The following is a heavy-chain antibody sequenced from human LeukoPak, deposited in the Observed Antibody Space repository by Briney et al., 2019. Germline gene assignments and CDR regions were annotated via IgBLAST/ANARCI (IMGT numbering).Heavy chain of an antibody. CDR3: ARGFTFGGVTAFDY. CDR1: GGTFSSYA. J-gene: IGHJ4*02. Sequence: SVKVSCKASGGTFSSYAISWVRQAPGQGLEWMGGIIPIFGTANYAQKFQGRVTITTDESTSTAYMELSSLRSEDTAVYYCARGFTFGGVTAFDYWGQGTVVTVSS. V-gene: IGHV1-69*05. D-gene: IGHD3-16*01. CDR2: IIPIFGTA.